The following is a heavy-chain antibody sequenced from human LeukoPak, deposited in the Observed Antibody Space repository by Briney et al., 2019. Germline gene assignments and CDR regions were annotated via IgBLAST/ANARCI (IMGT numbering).Heavy chain of an antibody. CDR2: INPSGGST. V-gene: IGHV1-46*01. D-gene: IGHD6-13*01. CDR1: GYTFTSYY. CDR3: ALVAAAGTFFDY. J-gene: IGHJ4*02. Sequence: APVKVSCKASGYTFTSYYMHWVRQAPGQGLEWMGIINPSGGSTSYAQKFQGRVTMTRDTSTSTVYMELSSLRSEDAAVYYCALVAAAGTFFDYWGQGTLVTVSS.